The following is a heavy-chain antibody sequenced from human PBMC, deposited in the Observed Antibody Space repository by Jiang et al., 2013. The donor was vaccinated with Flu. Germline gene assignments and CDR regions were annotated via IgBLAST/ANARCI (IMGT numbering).Heavy chain of an antibody. Sequence: SLRLSCAASGFTFSSYGMHWVRQAPGKGLEWVAFIRYDGSNKYYADSVRADSPSPETNSKNTLYLQINSLRAEDTAVYYCAKVLSSSWWGFDYWGQGTLVTVSS. CDR1: GFTFSSYG. D-gene: IGHD6-13*01. CDR2: IRYDGSNK. V-gene: IGHV3-30*02. J-gene: IGHJ4*02. CDR3: AKVLSSSWWGFDY.